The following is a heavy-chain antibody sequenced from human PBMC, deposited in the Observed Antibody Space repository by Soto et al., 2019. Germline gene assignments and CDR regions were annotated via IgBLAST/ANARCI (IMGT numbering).Heavy chain of an antibody. CDR1: GGSISSYY. D-gene: IGHD3-22*01. CDR2: IHYSGST. CDR3: ARDAYYFDSSGAKAPYFDT. V-gene: IGHV4-59*01. Sequence: QVQLQESGPGLVKASETLSLTCTVSGGSISSYYWSWIRQPPGKGLEWIGYIHYSGSTNYNPSLSSRVTISVDTSKNQFSLRLSSVTAADTAGYYCARDAYYFDSSGAKAPYFDTWGQGTLVTVSS. J-gene: IGHJ4*02.